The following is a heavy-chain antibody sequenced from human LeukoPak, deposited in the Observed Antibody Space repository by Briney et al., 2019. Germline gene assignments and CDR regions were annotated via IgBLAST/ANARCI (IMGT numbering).Heavy chain of an antibody. J-gene: IGHJ4*02. D-gene: IGHD1-1*01. V-gene: IGHV3-30-3*01. CDR3: VGYDPFDY. CDR1: GFTFSSYA. CDR2: ISYDGSNK. Sequence: GGSLRLSCAASGFTFSSYAMHWVRQAPGKGLEWVAVISYDGSNKYYADSVKGRFTISRDNSKNTLYLQMNSLRAEDTAVYYCVGYDPFDYWGQGTLVTVSS.